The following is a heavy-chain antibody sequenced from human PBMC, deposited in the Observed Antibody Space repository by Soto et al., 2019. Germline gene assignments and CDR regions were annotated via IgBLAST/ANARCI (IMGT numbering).Heavy chain of an antibody. CDR1: GCSISSRSYY. D-gene: IGHD1-1*01. CDR2: INHSGSP. V-gene: IGHV4-39*07. CDR3: APANWSHHYFAP. Sequence: SAKQSPTCPVTGCSISSRSYYLGWLRQPPGKCVEWLGEINHSGSPNYNPPLKRRVTISVDTPKDQFSLKMPSVPAADTAVYSWAPANWSHHYFAPWGQGNLVT. J-gene: IGHJ5*02.